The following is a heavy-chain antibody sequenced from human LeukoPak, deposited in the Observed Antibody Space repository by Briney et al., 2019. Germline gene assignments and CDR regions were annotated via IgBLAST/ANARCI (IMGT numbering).Heavy chain of an antibody. CDR3: ARDLRAGDILTGYHGVDY. J-gene: IGHJ4*02. D-gene: IGHD3-9*01. V-gene: IGHV3-30-3*01. Sequence: GRSLRLSCAASGFTFSSYAMHWVRQAPGKGLEWVAVIPYDGSNKYYADSVKGRFTISRDNSKNTLYLQMNSPRAEDTAVYYCARDLRAGDILTGYHGVDYWGQGTLVTVSS. CDR1: GFTFSSYA. CDR2: IPYDGSNK.